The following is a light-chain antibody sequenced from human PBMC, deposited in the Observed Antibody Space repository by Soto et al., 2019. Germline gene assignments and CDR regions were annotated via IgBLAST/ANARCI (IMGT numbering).Light chain of an antibody. CDR3: QQLHSWGVT. J-gene: IGKJ4*01. CDR1: QGIGSY. CDR2: GAS. V-gene: IGKV1-9*01. Sequence: DIQLTQSPYFLSASVGDRVTITCRASQGIGSYLAWYQQKPGKAPKLLISGASTLQSGVPSRFSGSGSGTELTLTISSLQPEDFATYSCQQLHSWGVTFGGGTKVEIK.